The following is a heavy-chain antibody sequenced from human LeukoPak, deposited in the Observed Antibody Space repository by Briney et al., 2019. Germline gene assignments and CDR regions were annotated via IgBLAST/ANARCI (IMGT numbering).Heavy chain of an antibody. CDR2: MNPNSGNT. D-gene: IGHD1-26*01. J-gene: IGHJ6*03. CDR1: GYTFTSYD. Sequence: ASVKVSCKASGYTFTSYDINWVRQATGQGLEWMGWMNPNSGNTGYAQKFQGRVTMTRNTSISTAYMELSSLRSEDTAVYYCARGHSRSYYYYYYYMDVWGKGTTVTISS. CDR3: ARGHSRSYYYYYYYMDV. V-gene: IGHV1-8*01.